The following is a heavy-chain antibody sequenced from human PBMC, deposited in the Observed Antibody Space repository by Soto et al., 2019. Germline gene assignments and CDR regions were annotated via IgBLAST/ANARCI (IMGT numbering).Heavy chain of an antibody. V-gene: IGHV4-30-2*01. CDR1: GGSISSGGYS. D-gene: IGHD3-22*01. Sequence: QLQLQESGSGLVKPSQTLSLTCAVSGGSISSGGYSWSWIRQPPGKGLGWIGYIYHIGSTYYNPSLKSRVSISVVRSKNQFSLKLSFVTAADTAVYYCARESSGYHGYWGQGTLVSVSS. J-gene: IGHJ4*02. CDR3: ARESSGYHGY. CDR2: IYHIGST.